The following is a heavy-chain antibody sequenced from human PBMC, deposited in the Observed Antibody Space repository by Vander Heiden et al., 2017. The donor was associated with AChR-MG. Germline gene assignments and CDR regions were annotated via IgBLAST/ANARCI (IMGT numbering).Heavy chain of an antibody. CDR1: GFTFSDYY. J-gene: IGHJ4*02. Sequence: EVQLVESGGGLVQPGGSLRLSCAAPGFTFSDYYMGWVRQAPGKGLEWVGNIKGDGSEINYVDSVKGRFTISRDNTKNSLYLQMNSLRGEDTAVYYCARGLTVAGSHWGQGALVIVSS. V-gene: IGHV3-7*01. CDR2: IKGDGSEI. CDR3: ARGLTVAGSH. D-gene: IGHD6-19*01.